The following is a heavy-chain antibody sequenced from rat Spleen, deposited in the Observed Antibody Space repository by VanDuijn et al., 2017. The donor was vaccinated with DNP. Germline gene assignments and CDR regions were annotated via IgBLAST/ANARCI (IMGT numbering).Heavy chain of an antibody. CDR3: LRRGYYSSFDY. V-gene: IGHV5-22*01. CDR1: GFTFSDYY. CDR2: ISYDGGST. J-gene: IGHJ2*01. D-gene: IGHD1-2*01. Sequence: EVQLVESGGGLVQPGRSLKLSCAASGFTFSDYYMAWVRQAPTKGLEWVAYISYDGGSTYYGDSVKGRFTTSRDNAKSTLYLQMNSLRSEDMATYYCLRRGYYSSFDYWGQGVMVTVSS.